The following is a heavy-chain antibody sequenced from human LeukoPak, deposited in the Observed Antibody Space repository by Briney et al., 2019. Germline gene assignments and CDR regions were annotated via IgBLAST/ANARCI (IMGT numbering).Heavy chain of an antibody. V-gene: IGHV4-4*07. CDR2: FYPTGNT. Sequence: PSETLSLTCSVSGGAIISYYWSWIRRPAGKGPEWIGRFYPTGNTDYNPSLKTRLTMSTDLSKKQFSLRLRSVTAADTAVYYCARLKFYDSTGYSPGYYMDVWGKGTAVTVSS. CDR3: ARLKFYDSTGYSPGYYMDV. CDR1: GGAIISYY. D-gene: IGHD3-22*01. J-gene: IGHJ6*03.